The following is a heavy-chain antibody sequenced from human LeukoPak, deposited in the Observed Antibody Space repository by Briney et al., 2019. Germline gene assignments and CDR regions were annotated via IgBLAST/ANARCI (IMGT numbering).Heavy chain of an antibody. V-gene: IGHV4-31*03. J-gene: IGHJ5*02. Sequence: PSETLSLTCTVSGGSISSGGYYWSWIRQHPGKGLEWIGYIYYSGSTYYNPSLKSRVTISVDTSKNQFSLKLSSVTAADTAVYYCARGPTGRSWFDPWGQGTLVTVSS. D-gene: IGHD3-10*01. CDR3: ARGPTGRSWFDP. CDR2: IYYSGST. CDR1: GGSISSGGYY.